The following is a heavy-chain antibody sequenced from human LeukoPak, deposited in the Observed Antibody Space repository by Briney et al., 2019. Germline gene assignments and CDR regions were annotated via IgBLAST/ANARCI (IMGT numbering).Heavy chain of an antibody. V-gene: IGHV1-18*01. CDR1: GYTFTSYG. CDR3: AREESGYSYGHNWFDP. J-gene: IGHJ5*02. D-gene: IGHD5-18*01. Sequence: ASVKVSCKASGYTFTSYGISWVRQAPGQGLEWMGWISAYNGNTNYAQKLQGRVTMTTDTSTSTAYMELRSLRSDDTVVYYCAREESGYSYGHNWFDPWGQGTLVTVSS. CDR2: ISAYNGNT.